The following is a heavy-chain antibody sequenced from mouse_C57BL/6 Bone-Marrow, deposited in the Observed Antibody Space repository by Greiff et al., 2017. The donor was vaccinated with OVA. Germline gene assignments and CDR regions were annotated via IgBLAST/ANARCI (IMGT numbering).Heavy chain of an antibody. CDR1: GYTFTSYW. CDR2: IHPNSGST. CDR3: ARGYDDWYFDV. V-gene: IGHV1-64*01. J-gene: IGHJ1*03. Sequence: QVQLKQSGAELVKPGASVKLSCKASGYTFTSYWMHWVKQRPGQGLEWIGMIHPNSGSTNYNEKFKSKATLTVDKSSSTAYMQLSSLTSEDSAVYYCARGYDDWYFDVWGTGTTVTVSS. D-gene: IGHD2-3*01.